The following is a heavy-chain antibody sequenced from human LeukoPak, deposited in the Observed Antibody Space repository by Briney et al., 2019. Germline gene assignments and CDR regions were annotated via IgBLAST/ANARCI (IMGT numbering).Heavy chain of an antibody. J-gene: IGHJ4*02. CDR2: IYYSGST. CDR1: GGSISSDSYY. Sequence: SETLSLTCTVSGGSISSDSYYWGWIRQPPGKGLEWIGSIYYSGSTYYNPSLKTRLTISVDTSKNQFSLKLTSVTAADTAVYYCARGHGDYWGQGTLVTVSS. CDR3: ARGHGDY. V-gene: IGHV4-39*01.